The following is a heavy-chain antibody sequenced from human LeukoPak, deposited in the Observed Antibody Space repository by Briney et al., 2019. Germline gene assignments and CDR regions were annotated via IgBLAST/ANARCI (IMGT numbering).Heavy chain of an antibody. CDR2: IYYSGST. J-gene: IGHJ5*02. V-gene: IGHV4-59*01. Sequence: SETLSLTCTVSGGSISSDYCSWIRQPPPEGLQWSGCIYYSGSTNYNPSPHSRVTISVVTSKIHFSLKLSSVPAADTAVYYCARITDFWCGPDNWLDRWGQGTLVTVSS. CDR1: GGSISSDY. D-gene: IGHD3-3*01. CDR3: ARITDFWCGPDNWLDR.